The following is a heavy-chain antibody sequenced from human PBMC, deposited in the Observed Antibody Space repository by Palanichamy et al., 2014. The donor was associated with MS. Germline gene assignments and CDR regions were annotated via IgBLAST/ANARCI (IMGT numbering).Heavy chain of an antibody. J-gene: IGHJ4*02. CDR2: INQGASKT. V-gene: IGHV3-7*01. Sequence: EIQLVESGGGLVQPGGPLRLSCAASGFTFSSFWDELGSARAPGKGLEWVANINQGASKTYYADSVKGRFTISRDNAKNSMSLQMNSLRAEDTAVYYCVRIYCTSTDCYLDYWGQGTLVTVSS. CDR1: GFTFSSFW. CDR3: VRIYCTSTDCYLDY. D-gene: IGHD2-2*01.